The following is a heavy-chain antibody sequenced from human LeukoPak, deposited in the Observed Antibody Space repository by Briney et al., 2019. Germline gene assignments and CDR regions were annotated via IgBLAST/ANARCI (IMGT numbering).Heavy chain of an antibody. CDR3: ARGLRDRYGMDV. Sequence: GGSLRLSCVASGFTFYTYWMHWVRQAPGKGLVWVSRIHRDGNNINYADFVQGRFTVSRDNAKNTLYLQMHSLSVEDTAMYYCARGLRDRYGMDVWGQGTTVTVSS. CDR1: GFTFYTYW. V-gene: IGHV3-74*01. J-gene: IGHJ6*02. CDR2: IHRDGNNI.